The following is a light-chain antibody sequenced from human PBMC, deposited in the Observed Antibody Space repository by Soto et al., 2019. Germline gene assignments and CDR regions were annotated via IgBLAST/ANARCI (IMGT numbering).Light chain of an antibody. CDR1: SSNIGNNY. J-gene: IGLJ3*02. Sequence: QSVLTQPPSVSAAPGQKVTISCSGSSSNIGNNYVSWYQHLPGTAPKLLIYENNKRPSGIPDRFSGSKSGTSATLGITGLQTGEEADYYCGTWDSSLSAGVFGGGTKLTVL. V-gene: IGLV1-51*02. CDR2: ENN. CDR3: GTWDSSLSAGV.